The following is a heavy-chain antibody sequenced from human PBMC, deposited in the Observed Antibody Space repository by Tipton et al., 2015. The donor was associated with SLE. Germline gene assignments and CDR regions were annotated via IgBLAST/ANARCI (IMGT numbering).Heavy chain of an antibody. D-gene: IGHD4-11*01. Sequence: SLTCTVSGGSISSYYWSWIRQPPGKGLEWIGYIYYSGSTNYNPSLKSRVTISVDTSKNQFSLKLSSVTAADTAVYYCARWAGPTVNFDYWGQGTLVTVSS. CDR3: ARWAGPTVNFDY. J-gene: IGHJ4*02. V-gene: IGHV4-59*01. CDR1: GGSISSYY. CDR2: IYYSGST.